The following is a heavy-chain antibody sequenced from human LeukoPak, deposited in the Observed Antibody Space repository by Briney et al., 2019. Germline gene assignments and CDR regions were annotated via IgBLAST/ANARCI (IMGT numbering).Heavy chain of an antibody. J-gene: IGHJ5*02. V-gene: IGHV4-59*01. CDR1: GGSFSRYY. CDR2: FYYNGGT. CDR3: ARAPPIAAAGNGWFDP. Sequence: SETLSLTCTISGGSFSRYYWNWIRQPPGKGLEWIGHFYYNGGTNYNSSLQSRVTISVDTSKNQFSLKLSSVTAADTAVYYCARAPPIAAAGNGWFDPWGQGTLVTVSS. D-gene: IGHD6-13*01.